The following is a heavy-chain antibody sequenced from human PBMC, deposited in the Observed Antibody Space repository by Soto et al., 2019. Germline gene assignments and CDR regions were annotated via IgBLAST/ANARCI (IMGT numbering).Heavy chain of an antibody. V-gene: IGHV1-24*01. J-gene: IGHJ4*02. CDR1: GYTLTELS. D-gene: IGHD3-22*01. CDR3: ATVGYYDSRGYYVFDY. CDR2: FDPEDGET. Sequence: QVQLVQSGAAVKKPGASVKVSCTVSGYTLTELSMHWVRQAPGKGLERMGGFDPEDGETIYAQKFQGRVTMTEDTSTDTAYMELSSLRSEDAAVYYCATVGYYDSRGYYVFDYWGQGTLVTVSS.